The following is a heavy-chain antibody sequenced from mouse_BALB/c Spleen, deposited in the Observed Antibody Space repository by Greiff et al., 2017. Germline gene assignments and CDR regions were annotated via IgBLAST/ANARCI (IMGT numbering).Heavy chain of an antibody. D-gene: IGHD2-14*01. CDR3: ARSGARYAWFAY. V-gene: IGHV3-2*02. Sequence: VQLKESGPGLVKPSQSLSLTCTVTGYSITSDYAWNWIRQFPGNKLEWMGYISYSGSTSYNPSLKSRISITRDTSKNQFFLQLNSVTTEDTATYYCARSGARYAWFAYWGQGTLVTVSA. CDR1: GYSITSDYA. J-gene: IGHJ3*01. CDR2: ISYSGST.